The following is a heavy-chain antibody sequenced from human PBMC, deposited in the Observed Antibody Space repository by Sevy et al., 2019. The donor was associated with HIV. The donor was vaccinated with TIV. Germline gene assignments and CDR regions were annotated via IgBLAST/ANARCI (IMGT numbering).Heavy chain of an antibody. CDR3: ARELLQWGIAAAGTSDGGFDY. Sequence: GGSLRLSCAASGFTFSSYWMQWVRQAPGKGLVWVSRINSDGSSTSYADSVKGRFTISRDNAKNTLYLQMNSLRAEDTAVYYCARELLQWGIAAAGTSDGGFDYWGQGTLVTVSS. D-gene: IGHD6-13*01. CDR2: INSDGSST. J-gene: IGHJ4*02. CDR1: GFTFSSYW. V-gene: IGHV3-74*01.